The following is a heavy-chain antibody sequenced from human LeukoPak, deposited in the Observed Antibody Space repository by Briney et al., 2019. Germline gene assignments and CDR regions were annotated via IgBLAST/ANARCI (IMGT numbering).Heavy chain of an antibody. Sequence: ASVKVSCKASGYTFTGYYMHWVRQAPGQGLEWMGWTNPNSGGTNYAQKFQGRVTMTRDTSISTAYMELSRLRSDDTAVYYCARWSSTSLPSDYWGQGTLVTVSS. V-gene: IGHV1-2*02. D-gene: IGHD2-2*01. CDR1: GYTFTGYY. CDR2: TNPNSGGT. CDR3: ARWSSTSLPSDY. J-gene: IGHJ4*02.